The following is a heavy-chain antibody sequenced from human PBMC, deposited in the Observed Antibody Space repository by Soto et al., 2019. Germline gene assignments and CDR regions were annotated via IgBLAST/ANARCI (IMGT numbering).Heavy chain of an antibody. CDR1: GGSISSSSYY. V-gene: IGHV4-39*02. CDR2: IYYSGST. Sequence: SETLSLTCTVSGGSISSSSYYWGWIRQPPGKGLEWIGSIYYSGSTYYNPSLKSRVTISVDTSKNQFSLKLSSVTAADTAVYYCARDPSYYGMDVWGQGTTVT. J-gene: IGHJ6*02. CDR3: ARDPSYYGMDV.